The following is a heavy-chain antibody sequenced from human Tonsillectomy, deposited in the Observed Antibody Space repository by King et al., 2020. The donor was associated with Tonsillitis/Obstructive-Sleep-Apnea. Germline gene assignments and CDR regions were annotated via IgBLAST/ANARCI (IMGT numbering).Heavy chain of an antibody. D-gene: IGHD6-19*01. CDR1: GFTFSGSA. CDR3: TSQPIAVAGKGDPFDY. J-gene: IGHJ4*02. Sequence: QLVQSGGGLVQPGGSLKLSCAASGFTFSGSAMHWVRQASGKELEWVGRIRSKANSYATAYAASVKGRFTISRDDSKNTAYLQMNSLKTEDTAVYYCTSQPIAVAGKGDPFDYWGQGTLVTVSS. CDR2: IRSKANSYAT. V-gene: IGHV3-73*01.